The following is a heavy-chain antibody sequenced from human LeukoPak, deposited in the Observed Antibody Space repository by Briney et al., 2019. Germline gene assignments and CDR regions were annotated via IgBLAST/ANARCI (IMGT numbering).Heavy chain of an antibody. CDR1: GFTFSSYG. Sequence: GGSLRLSCAASGFTFSSYGMHWVRQAPGKGLEWVAVISYDGSNTYYADSVKGRFTISRDNSKNTLYLQMNSLRAEDTAVYYCAKDIYDSSGYYYGSPDYWGQGTLVTVSS. D-gene: IGHD3-22*01. J-gene: IGHJ4*02. CDR2: ISYDGSNT. CDR3: AKDIYDSSGYYYGSPDY. V-gene: IGHV3-30*18.